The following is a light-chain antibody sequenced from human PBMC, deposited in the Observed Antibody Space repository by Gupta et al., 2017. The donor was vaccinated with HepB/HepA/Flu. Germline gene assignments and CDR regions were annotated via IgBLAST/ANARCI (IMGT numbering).Light chain of an antibody. CDR2: QVS. V-gene: IGLV2-8*01. J-gene: IGLJ2*01. CDR1: DSDVGGYDY. Sequence: QSALTQPPSASGSAGQSITISCTGSDSDVGGYDYVSWYQQHPGKAPKLIIFQVSKRPSGVPDRFSGSKSGSTASLTVSGVQAEDEADYYCSSYGGNSDVVFGGGTKLTVL. CDR3: SSYGGNSDVV.